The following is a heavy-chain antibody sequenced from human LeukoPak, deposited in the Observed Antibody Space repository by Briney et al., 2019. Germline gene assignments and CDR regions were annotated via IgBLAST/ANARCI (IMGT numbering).Heavy chain of an antibody. V-gene: IGHV4-34*01. CDR1: GGSFSGYY. CDR2: INHSGST. CDR3: AGLPIVVVVAATLFDP. J-gene: IGHJ5*02. Sequence: SETLSLTCAVYGGSFSGYYWSWIRQPPGKGLEWIGEINHSGSTNYNPSLKSRVTISVDTSKNQFSLKLSSVTAADTAVYYCAGLPIVVVVAATLFDPWGQGTLVTASS. D-gene: IGHD2-15*01.